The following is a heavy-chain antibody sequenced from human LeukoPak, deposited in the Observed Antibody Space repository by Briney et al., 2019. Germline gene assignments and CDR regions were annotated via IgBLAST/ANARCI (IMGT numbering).Heavy chain of an antibody. D-gene: IGHD3-3*01. CDR3: AREYYDFWSGPTRFDP. Sequence: GSSVKVSCKAPGGTFSSYAISWVRQAPGQGLEWMGGIIPIFGTANYAQKFQGRVTITTDESTSTAYMELSSLRSEDTAVYYCAREYYDFWSGPTRFDPWGQGTLVTVSS. CDR1: GGTFSSYA. J-gene: IGHJ5*02. V-gene: IGHV1-69*05. CDR2: IIPIFGTA.